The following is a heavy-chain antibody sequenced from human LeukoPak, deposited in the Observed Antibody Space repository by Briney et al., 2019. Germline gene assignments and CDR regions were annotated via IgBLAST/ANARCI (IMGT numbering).Heavy chain of an antibody. D-gene: IGHD3-3*01. CDR2: IDHSGST. V-gene: IGHV4-34*01. CDR1: GGSFSGYY. CDR3: ARDRDFWSGYTNYYYYMDV. J-gene: IGHJ6*03. Sequence: MSSETLSLTCAVYGGSFSGYYWSWIRQPPGKGLEWIGEIDHSGSTNYNPSLKSRVTISVDTSKNQFSLKLSSVTAADTAVYYCARDRDFWSGYTNYYYYMDVWGKGTTVTVSS.